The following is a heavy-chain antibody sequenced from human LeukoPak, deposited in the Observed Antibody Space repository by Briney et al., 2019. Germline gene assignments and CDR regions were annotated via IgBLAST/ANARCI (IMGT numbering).Heavy chain of an antibody. D-gene: IGHD6-13*01. V-gene: IGHV4-34*01. Sequence: SETLSLTCAVYGGSFSGYYWSWIRQPPGKGLEWIGEINHSGSTNYNPSLKSRDTISVDTPKNQFSLKLSSVTAADTAVYYCARGGLAAAGIYYGMDVWGQGTTVTVSS. CDR3: ARGGLAAAGIYYGMDV. CDR1: GGSFSGYY. CDR2: INHSGST. J-gene: IGHJ6*02.